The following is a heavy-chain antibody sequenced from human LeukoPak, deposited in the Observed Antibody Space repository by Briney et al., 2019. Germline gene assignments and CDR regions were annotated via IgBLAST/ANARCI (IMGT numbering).Heavy chain of an antibody. D-gene: IGHD2-8*01. CDR1: SGSISNYY. J-gene: IGHJ4*02. CDR2: SDYSGST. Sequence: SETLSLTCTVSSGSISNYYWSWIRQPPGKGLEWIGFSDYSGSTNYYPSLKSRVTISLDTSKDQIALKLSSVTAADTAVYYCARLNGGGWGQGTLVTVSP. CDR3: ARLNGGG. V-gene: IGHV4-59*08.